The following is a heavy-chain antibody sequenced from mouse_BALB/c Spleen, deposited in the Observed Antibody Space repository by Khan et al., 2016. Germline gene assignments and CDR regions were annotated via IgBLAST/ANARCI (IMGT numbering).Heavy chain of an antibody. CDR2: IDPANDNT. J-gene: IGHJ2*01. CDR1: GFNIKDAY. D-gene: IGHD1-1*01. V-gene: IGHV14-3*02. CDR3: ATVAFPDFDY. Sequence: VRLQQSGAELVKPGASVKLSCTASGFNIKDAYMHWVRQRPEQGLEWIGRIDPANDNTKYDPKFQDKATITADTSSNTAYLHLTSLTSKDTAVYYCATVAFPDFDYWGQGTTLTVSS.